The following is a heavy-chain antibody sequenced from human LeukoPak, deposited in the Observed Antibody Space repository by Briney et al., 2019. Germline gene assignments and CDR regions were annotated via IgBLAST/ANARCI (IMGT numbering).Heavy chain of an antibody. CDR3: ARFTTTGTWWFDP. CDR1: EYSFTSYW. CDR2: IYPGDSDT. D-gene: IGHD1-1*01. V-gene: IGHV5-51*01. J-gene: IGHJ5*02. Sequence: GESLKISCKGSEYSFTSYWIGWVRQMPGKGLEWMGIIYPGDSDTRYSPSFQGQVTLSADKSITTAYLQWSSLKASDTATYYCARFTTTGTWWFDPWGQGTLVTVSS.